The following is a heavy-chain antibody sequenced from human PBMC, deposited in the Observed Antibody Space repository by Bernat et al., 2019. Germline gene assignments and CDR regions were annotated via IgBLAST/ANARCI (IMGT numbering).Heavy chain of an antibody. CDR3: AKDEKPDNRWDIDY. J-gene: IGHJ4*02. CDR1: GFSFSTFS. V-gene: IGHV3-23*01. Sequence: EVQLLESGGDLVQSGGSLRLSCAASGFSFSTFSMNWVRQAPGKGLEWVSSILPGGHPYYADTVTGRFTSARDNAKNTRFRRMDSLRAEETDLYYCAKDEKPDNRWDIDYLGPGTLVTVSS. D-gene: IGHD3-16*02. CDR2: ILPGGHP.